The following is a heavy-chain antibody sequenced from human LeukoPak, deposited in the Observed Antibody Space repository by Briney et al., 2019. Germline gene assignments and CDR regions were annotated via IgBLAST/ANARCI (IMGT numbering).Heavy chain of an antibody. CDR2: ISYDGSNK. CDR1: GFTFSSYG. V-gene: IGHV3-30*03. J-gene: IGHJ5*02. D-gene: IGHD2-15*01. Sequence: GGSLRLSCAASGFTFSSYGMHWVRQAPGKGLEWVAVISYDGSNKYYADSVKGRFTISRDNSKNTLYLQMNSLRAEDTAVYYCVRGGPSTWSWGQGTLVTVSS. CDR3: VRGGPSTWS.